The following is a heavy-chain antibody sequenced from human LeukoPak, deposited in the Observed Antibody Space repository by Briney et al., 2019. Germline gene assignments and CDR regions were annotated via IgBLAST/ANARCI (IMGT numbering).Heavy chain of an antibody. J-gene: IGHJ4*02. CDR1: GGSISSSRYY. V-gene: IGHV4-39*01. Sequence: SETLSLTCTVSGGSISSSRYYWGWIRQPPGKGLEWIGTIYYSGSTYYNPSLKSRVTISLDTSENQFSLRLSSVTAADTAVYYCARATTITGYYFDYWGQGTLVTVSS. D-gene: IGHD1-7*01. CDR2: IYYSGST. CDR3: ARATTITGYYFDY.